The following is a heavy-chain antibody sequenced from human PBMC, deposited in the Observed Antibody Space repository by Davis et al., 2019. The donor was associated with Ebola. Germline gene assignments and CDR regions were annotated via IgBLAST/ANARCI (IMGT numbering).Heavy chain of an antibody. Sequence: GESLKISCAASGFTFSSYAMTWVRQAPGKGLEWVSALSGVDSSTYDADSVKGRFTIFRDNSKNTLYLQMNSLRVEDTAVYYCATVPISYRPGYMDVWGKGTTVTVSS. V-gene: IGHV3-23*01. CDR2: LSGVDSST. D-gene: IGHD3-3*01. CDR3: ATVPISYRPGYMDV. CDR1: GFTFSSYA. J-gene: IGHJ6*03.